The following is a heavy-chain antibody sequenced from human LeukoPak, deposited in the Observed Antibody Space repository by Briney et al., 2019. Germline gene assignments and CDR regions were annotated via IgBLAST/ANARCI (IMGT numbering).Heavy chain of an antibody. CDR3: VRGPPQMMVPIY. CDR2: IYSGGTT. D-gene: IGHD3-22*01. J-gene: IGHJ4*02. V-gene: IGHV3-53*03. Sequence: GGSLRLSCAASGFTVSNNYVTWVHQPPGKGLEWVAVIYSGGTTYYADSVKGRFTISRDNYKNTLYLQMNGLRGEDTAVYYCVRGPPQMMVPIYWGQGTLVTVSS. CDR1: GFTVSNNY.